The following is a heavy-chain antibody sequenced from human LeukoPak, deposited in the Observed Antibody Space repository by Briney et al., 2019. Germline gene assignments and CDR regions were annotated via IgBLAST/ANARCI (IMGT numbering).Heavy chain of an antibody. V-gene: IGHV1-69*05. CDR1: GGTFSSYA. Sequence: SVKVSCKASGGTFSSYAISWVRQAPGQGLEWMGRIIPIFGTANYAQKFQGRVTITRDESTSTAYMELSSLRSEDTAVYYCARQVGYDILTGTRVGYFDYWGQGTLVTVSS. J-gene: IGHJ4*02. CDR2: IIPIFGTA. D-gene: IGHD3-9*01. CDR3: ARQVGYDILTGTRVGYFDY.